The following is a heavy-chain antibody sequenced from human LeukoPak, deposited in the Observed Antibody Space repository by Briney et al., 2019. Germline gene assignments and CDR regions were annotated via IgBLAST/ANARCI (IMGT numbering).Heavy chain of an antibody. CDR1: GFTFSDYY. D-gene: IGHD3-10*01. V-gene: IGHV3-11*04. Sequence: GGSLRLSCAASGFTFSDYYMSWIRQAPGKGLEWVSYISSSGSTIYYADSVKGRFTISRDNAKNSLYLQMNSLRAEDTAVYYCARDEPFGESPFFGYWGQGTLVTVSS. CDR2: ISSSGSTI. J-gene: IGHJ4*02. CDR3: ARDEPFGESPFFGY.